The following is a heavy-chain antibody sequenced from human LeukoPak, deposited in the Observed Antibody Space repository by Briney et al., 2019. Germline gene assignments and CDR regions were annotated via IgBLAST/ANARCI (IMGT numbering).Heavy chain of an antibody. V-gene: IGHV3-48*03. CDR3: AREMEFTGYDFGLDY. CDR1: GFSFSGYE. D-gene: IGHD3-3*01. CDR2: ISSRGSAT. J-gene: IGHJ4*02. Sequence: GGSLRLSCAVSGFSFSGYEMNWVRQAPGRGLEWISYISSRGSATYYADSVKGRFIISRDDAKNSLYLQMNSLRAEDTAVYYCAREMEFTGYDFGLDYWGQGTLVTVSS.